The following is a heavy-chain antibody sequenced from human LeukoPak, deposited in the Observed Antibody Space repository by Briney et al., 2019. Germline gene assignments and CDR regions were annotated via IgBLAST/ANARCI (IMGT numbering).Heavy chain of an antibody. CDR3: ARAKHSSSWFDYYYYGMDV. Sequence: GGSLRLSCAASGFTFSSYAMHWVRQAPGKGLEWVAVISYDGSNKYYADSVKGRFTISRDNSKNTLYLQMNSLRAGDTAVYHCARAKHSSSWFDYYYYGMDVWGQGTTVTVSS. D-gene: IGHD6-13*01. V-gene: IGHV3-30-3*01. CDR1: GFTFSSYA. J-gene: IGHJ6*02. CDR2: ISYDGSNK.